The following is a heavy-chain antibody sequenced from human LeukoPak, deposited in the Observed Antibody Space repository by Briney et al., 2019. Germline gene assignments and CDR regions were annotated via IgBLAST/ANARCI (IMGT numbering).Heavy chain of an antibody. CDR3: AKFWAAAVSGYFDY. J-gene: IGHJ4*02. CDR1: GFTFSSYG. Sequence: PGRSLRLSCAASGFTFSSYGMHWVRQAPGKGLEWVAVISYDGSNKYYADSVKGRFTISRDNSKNAVYLQMNSLRAEDTAIYYCAKFWAAAVSGYFDYWGQGTLVTVSS. D-gene: IGHD6-25*01. CDR2: ISYDGSNK. V-gene: IGHV3-30*18.